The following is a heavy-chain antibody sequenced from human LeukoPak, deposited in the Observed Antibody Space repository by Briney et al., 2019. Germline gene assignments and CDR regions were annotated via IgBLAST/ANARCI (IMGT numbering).Heavy chain of an antibody. CDR1: GFTFSSYG. CDR3: AKERRDGYPDLDY. J-gene: IGHJ4*02. V-gene: IGHV3-33*06. Sequence: GGSLRLSCAASGFTFSSYGMHWVRQAPGKGLEWVAVIWYDGSNKYYADSVKGRFTISRDNSKNTVYLQMNSLRAEDTAVYYCAKERRDGYPDLDYWGQGTLVTVSS. CDR2: IWYDGSNK. D-gene: IGHD6-25*01.